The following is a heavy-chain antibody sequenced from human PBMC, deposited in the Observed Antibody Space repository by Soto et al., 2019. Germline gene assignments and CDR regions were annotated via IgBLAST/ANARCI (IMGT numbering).Heavy chain of an antibody. CDR2: IYYTGHT. V-gene: IGHV4-39*02. Sequence: SETLSLTCSVSGDSVSSISHYWAWIRLSPGKGLEWIGSIYYTGHTYYNPSLRSRVTLSLDTSKNQFSLKLRSVTAADTAVYYCAKDTIRLGFCRGGACYSDSWGQGTLVTVSS. D-gene: IGHD2-15*01. CDR3: AKDTIRLGFCRGGACYSDS. CDR1: GDSVSSISHY. J-gene: IGHJ4*03.